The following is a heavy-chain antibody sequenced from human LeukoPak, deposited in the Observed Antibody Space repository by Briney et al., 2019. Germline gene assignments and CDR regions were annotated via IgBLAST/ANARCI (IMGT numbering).Heavy chain of an antibody. V-gene: IGHV3-7*01. J-gene: IGHJ5*02. CDR1: GFTFSSYW. CDR3: ARFFRYGDYRGNWFDP. D-gene: IGHD4-17*01. Sequence: GGCLRLSCAASGFTFSSYWMSWVRQAPGKGLEWVANIKQDGSEKYYVDSVKGRFTISRDNAKNSLYLQMNSLRAEDTAVYYCARFFRYGDYRGNWFDPWGQGTLVTVPS. CDR2: IKQDGSEK.